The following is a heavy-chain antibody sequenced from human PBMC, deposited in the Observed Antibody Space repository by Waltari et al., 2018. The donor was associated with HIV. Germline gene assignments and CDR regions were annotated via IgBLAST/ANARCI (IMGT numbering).Heavy chain of an antibody. CDR1: GFTFSTYG. V-gene: IGHV3-30*03. D-gene: IGHD2-15*01. CDR2: ISFDGSEK. J-gene: IGHJ6*02. CDR3: ARGTPLYGLDV. Sequence: QVQLVESGGGVVQPGRSLRLSCAASGFTFSTYGMHWLRQAPGKGQEWVSGISFDGSEKYEADSVKGRVTISRDNSKNTLYLQMNTLRAEDTAVYYCARGTPLYGLDVWGQGTTVTASS.